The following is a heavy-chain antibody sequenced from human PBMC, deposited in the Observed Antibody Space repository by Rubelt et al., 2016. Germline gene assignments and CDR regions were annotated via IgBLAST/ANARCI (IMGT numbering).Heavy chain of an antibody. CDR3: ARRQLWSILFDY. D-gene: IGHD5-18*01. Sequence: EVQLVESGGGLVQPGGSLRLSCAASGFTFSSYDMHWVRQATGKGLEWVSAIGTAGDTYYPGSVKGRFTISRENAKNSLYLQMNSLRAEDTAVYYCARRQLWSILFDYWGQGTLVTVSS. CDR1: GFTFSSYD. J-gene: IGHJ4*02. V-gene: IGHV3-13*01. CDR2: IGTAGDT.